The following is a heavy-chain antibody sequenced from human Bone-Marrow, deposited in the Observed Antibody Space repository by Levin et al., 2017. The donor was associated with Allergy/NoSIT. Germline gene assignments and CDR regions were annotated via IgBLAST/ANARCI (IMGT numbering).Heavy chain of an antibody. CDR1: GVSISSGGYY. CDR2: IHDSGHT. Sequence: LRLSCTVSGVSISSGGYYWTWIRQHSETGLEWIGHIHDSGHTNYNPSLQSRLTISLEMSKNQFSLKLSSVTAADTAIYYCAKLRAGDYAPIDSWGRGTLVIVSS. J-gene: IGHJ4*02. CDR3: AKLRAGDYAPIDS. D-gene: IGHD4-17*01. V-gene: IGHV4-31*03.